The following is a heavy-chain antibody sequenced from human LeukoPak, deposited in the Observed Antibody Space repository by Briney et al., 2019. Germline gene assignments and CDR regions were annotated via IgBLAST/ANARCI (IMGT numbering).Heavy chain of an antibody. Sequence: SETLSLTCAVYGGSFSGYYWSWIRQPPGKGLEWIGEINHSGSTNYNPSLKSRVTISVDTSKNQFSLKLSSVTAADTTVYYCASHSGWYHYFDYWGQGTLSPSPQ. CDR3: ASHSGWYHYFDY. V-gene: IGHV4-34*01. D-gene: IGHD6-19*01. CDR2: INHSGST. J-gene: IGHJ4*02. CDR1: GGSFSGYY.